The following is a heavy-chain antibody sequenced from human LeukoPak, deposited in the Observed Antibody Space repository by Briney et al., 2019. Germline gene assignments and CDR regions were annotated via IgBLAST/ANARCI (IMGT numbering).Heavy chain of an antibody. CDR3: AKDPWDFWSGPSFDP. Sequence: GGSLRLSCAASRFTFRKYWMAWVRQALGQGLEWVATIAANGSDKDYEDSVKGRFTISRDNARNSLSLQIDSLRAEDTAVYYCAKDPWDFWSGPSFDPWGQGTLVTVSS. CDR1: RFTFRKYW. D-gene: IGHD3-3*01. V-gene: IGHV3-7*01. CDR2: IAANGSDK. J-gene: IGHJ5*02.